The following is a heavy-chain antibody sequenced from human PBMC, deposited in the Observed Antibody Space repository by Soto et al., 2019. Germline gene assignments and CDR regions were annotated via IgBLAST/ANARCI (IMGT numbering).Heavy chain of an antibody. CDR2: INHSGST. V-gene: IGHV4-34*01. CDR3: ARGRIPAAGTTAY. J-gene: IGHJ4*02. Sequence: SETLSLTCAVYGGSFSGYYWSWIRQPPGKGLEWIGEINHSGSTNYNPSLKSRVTISVDTSKNQFSLKLNSVTAADTAVYYCARGRIPAAGTTAYWSQGTLVTVSS. D-gene: IGHD6-13*01. CDR1: GGSFSGYY.